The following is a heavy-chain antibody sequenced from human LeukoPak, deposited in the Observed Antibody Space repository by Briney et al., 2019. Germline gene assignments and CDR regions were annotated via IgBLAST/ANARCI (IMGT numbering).Heavy chain of an antibody. J-gene: IGHJ5*02. D-gene: IGHD3-10*01. V-gene: IGHV1-2*02. CDR3: ARDYGSGRIASNWFDP. CDR1: GYTFTGYY. Sequence: ASVKVSCKASGYTFTGYYMHWVRQAPGQGLEWMGWINPNSGGTNYAQKFQGRVTMTRDTSISTAYMELSRLRSDDTAVYYCARDYGSGRIASNWFDPWGQGTLVTVSS. CDR2: INPNSGGT.